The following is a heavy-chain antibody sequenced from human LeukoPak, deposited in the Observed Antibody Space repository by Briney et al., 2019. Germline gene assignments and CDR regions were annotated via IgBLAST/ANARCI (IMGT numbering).Heavy chain of an antibody. Sequence: SETLSLTCTVSGGSISSYYWSWIRQPPGKGLEWIGYIYYSGSTNYNPSLKSRVTISVDTSKNQFSLKLSSVTAADTAVYYCARRLAWGKRGYYYYYYYMDVWGKGTTVTISS. CDR2: IYYSGST. CDR1: GGSISSYY. V-gene: IGHV4-59*12. D-gene: IGHD3-16*01. CDR3: ARRLAWGKRGYYYYYYYMDV. J-gene: IGHJ6*03.